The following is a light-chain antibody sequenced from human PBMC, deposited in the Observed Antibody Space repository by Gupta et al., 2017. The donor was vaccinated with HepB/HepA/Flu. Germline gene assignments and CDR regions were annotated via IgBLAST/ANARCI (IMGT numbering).Light chain of an antibody. Sequence: IVFPQSPATLSLSPGERPPRSCRASHSVRFYLSWYQQKPGQAPRLLTYDASNRVTGIPARFSGSGSGTDFTLTISSLEPEDFAVYYCQQRCNWPLTFGGGTEVEIK. J-gene: IGKJ4*01. V-gene: IGKV3-11*01. CDR3: QQRCNWPLT. CDR2: DAS. CDR1: HSVRFY.